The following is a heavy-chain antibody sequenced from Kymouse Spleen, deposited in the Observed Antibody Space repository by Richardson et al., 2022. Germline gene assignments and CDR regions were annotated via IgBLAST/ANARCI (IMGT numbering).Heavy chain of an antibody. D-gene: IGHD6-13*01. CDR3: ARDGGYSSSWSYYYYYYGMDV. CDR2: IKQDGSEK. Sequence: EVQLVESGGGLVQPGGSLRLSCAASGFTFSSYWMSWVRQAPGKGLEWVANIKQDGSEKYYVDSVKGRFTISRDNAKNSLYLQMNSLRAEDTAVYYCARDGGYSSSWSYYYYYYGMDVWGQGTTVTVSS. CDR1: GFTFSSYW. V-gene: IGHV3-7*01. J-gene: IGHJ6*02.